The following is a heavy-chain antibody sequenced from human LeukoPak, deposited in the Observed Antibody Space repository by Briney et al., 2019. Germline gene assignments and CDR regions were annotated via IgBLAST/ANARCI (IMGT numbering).Heavy chain of an antibody. J-gene: IGHJ4*02. Sequence: SETLSLTCTASGGSISSGSYYWSWIRQTAGKGLEWIGRIYTSGSTNYNPSLKSRVTISVDTSKNQFSLKLSSVTAAGTAVYYCARNVEMATITPYFDYWGQGTLVTVSS. CDR1: GGSISSGSYY. D-gene: IGHD5-24*01. CDR3: ARNVEMATITPYFDY. CDR2: IYTSGST. V-gene: IGHV4-61*02.